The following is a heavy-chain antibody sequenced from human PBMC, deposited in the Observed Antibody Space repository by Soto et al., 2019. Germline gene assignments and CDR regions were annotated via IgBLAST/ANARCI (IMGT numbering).Heavy chain of an antibody. J-gene: IGHJ4*02. CDR3: AHSWPHIVATIAPPRNYFDY. CDR1: GFSLSTSGVG. V-gene: IGHV2-5*02. CDR2: IYWGNDK. D-gene: IGHD5-12*01. Sequence: QITLKESGPTLVKPTQTLTLTCTFSGFSLSTSGVGVGWIRQPPGKALEWLALIYWGNDKRYSPSLKSRLTITKDTSKNQVVLTMTNMDPVDTATYYCAHSWPHIVATIAPPRNYFDYWGQGTLVTVSS.